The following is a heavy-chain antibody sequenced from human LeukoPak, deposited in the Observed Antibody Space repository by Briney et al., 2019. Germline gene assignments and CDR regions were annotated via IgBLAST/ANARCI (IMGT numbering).Heavy chain of an antibody. Sequence: SETLSLTCTVSGGSITSSSYYWGWIRQPLGKGLEWIGSIYYSGSTSYNPSLKSRVTISVDTSKNQFSLKLSSVTAPDTAVYYCARQAIFGVVIIRGWFDPWGQGTLVTVSS. CDR1: GGSITSSSYY. CDR2: IYYSGST. D-gene: IGHD3-3*01. V-gene: IGHV4-39*01. CDR3: ARQAIFGVVIIRGWFDP. J-gene: IGHJ5*02.